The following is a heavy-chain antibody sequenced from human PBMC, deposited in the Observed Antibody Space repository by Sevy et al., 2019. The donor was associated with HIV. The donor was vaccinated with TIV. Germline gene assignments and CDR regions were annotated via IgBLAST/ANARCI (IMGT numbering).Heavy chain of an antibody. J-gene: IGHJ4*02. V-gene: IGHV3-7*03. CDR1: GFTLSSYW. Sequence: GGSLRLSCAASGFTLSSYWMSWVRQAPGKGLEWVANIKQDGSEKYYVDSVKGRFTISRDNAKNSLYLQMNSLRAEDTAVYYCARDSHGGGYRVGWGQGTLVTVSS. CDR2: IKQDGSEK. D-gene: IGHD5-12*01. CDR3: ARDSHGGGYRVG.